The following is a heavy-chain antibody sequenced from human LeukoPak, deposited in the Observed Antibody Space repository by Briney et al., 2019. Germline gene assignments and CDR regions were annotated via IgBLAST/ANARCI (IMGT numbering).Heavy chain of an antibody. Sequence: ASVKVSCKSSGYTFTSYYMHWVRQGPGQGLEWMGIINPSGGSTSYAQKFQGRVTMTRDTSTNTVYMELSSLRSEDTAVFYCVRGASSIAALNPFWYFDLWGRGTLVTVFS. CDR3: VRGASSIAALNPFWYFDL. J-gene: IGHJ2*01. CDR1: GYTFTSYY. CDR2: INPSGGST. V-gene: IGHV1-46*01. D-gene: IGHD6-6*01.